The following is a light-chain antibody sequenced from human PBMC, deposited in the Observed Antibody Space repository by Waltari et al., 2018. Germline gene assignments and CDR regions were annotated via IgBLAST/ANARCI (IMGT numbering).Light chain of an antibody. CDR3: QQYYNWLWT. CDR2: GAS. J-gene: IGKJ1*01. V-gene: IGKV3-15*01. Sequence: EIVMTQSPATLSVSLVERATLPCRASQSVSSTLAWYQQRPGQAPRLLIYGASTRATGVPARFSGSGSGTEFTLTISSLQSEDFAIYYCQQYYNWLWTFGQGTKVEIK. CDR1: QSVSST.